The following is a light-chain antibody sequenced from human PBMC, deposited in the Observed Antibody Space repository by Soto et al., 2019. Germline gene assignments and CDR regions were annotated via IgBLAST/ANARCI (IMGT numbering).Light chain of an antibody. CDR1: QSVVSSY. J-gene: IGKJ1*01. CDR2: GAS. CDR3: QQYGTSPWT. V-gene: IGKV3-20*01. Sequence: EIVLTPSPGTLSLSPGERATLSCRASQSVVSSYLAWYQTQPGQAPRLLIYGASRRATGIPDRFSGSGSGTDFTLTISRLEPEDSAVYYCQQYGTSPWTFGQGTKVDI.